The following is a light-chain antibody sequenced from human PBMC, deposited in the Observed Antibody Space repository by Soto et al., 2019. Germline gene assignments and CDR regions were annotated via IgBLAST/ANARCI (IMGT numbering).Light chain of an antibody. J-gene: IGKJ4*01. Sequence: EIVLTQSPGTLSLSPGETATLSCRASQSVSRDLAWYQQKHGQAPRLLIYDASKRATGIPDRFSGSGPGTDFTLTISSLEPEDFAVYYCQQRSDWPPLTFGGGTKVEGK. CDR1: QSVSRD. CDR2: DAS. V-gene: IGKV3-11*01. CDR3: QQRSDWPPLT.